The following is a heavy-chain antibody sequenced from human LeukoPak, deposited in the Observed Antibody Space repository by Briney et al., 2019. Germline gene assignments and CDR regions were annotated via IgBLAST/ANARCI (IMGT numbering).Heavy chain of an antibody. J-gene: IGHJ4*02. CDR1: GFTFSSYG. CDR2: IWYDGSNK. V-gene: IGHV3-33*01. Sequence: PGRSLRLSCAASGFTFSSYGMHWVRQAPGKGLEWVAVIWYDGSNKYYADSVKGRFTISRDNSKNTLYLQMKSLRAEDTAVYYCARDYYDSSGYHAQSKPDYWGRGTLVTVSS. D-gene: IGHD3-22*01. CDR3: ARDYYDSSGYHAQSKPDY.